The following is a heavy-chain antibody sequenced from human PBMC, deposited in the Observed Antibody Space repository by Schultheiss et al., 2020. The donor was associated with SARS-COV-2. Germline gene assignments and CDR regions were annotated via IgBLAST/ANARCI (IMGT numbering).Heavy chain of an antibody. CDR1: GGSISSGGYY. D-gene: IGHD3-22*01. CDR2: IYTSGST. V-gene: IGHV4-61*02. CDR3: ARGSGYSNWYFDL. Sequence: LRLSCTVSGGSISSGGYYWSWIRQPAGKGLEWIGRIYTSGSTNYNPSLKSRVTISVDTSKNQFSLKLSSVTAADTAVYYCARGSGYSNWYFDLWGRGTLVTVSS. J-gene: IGHJ2*01.